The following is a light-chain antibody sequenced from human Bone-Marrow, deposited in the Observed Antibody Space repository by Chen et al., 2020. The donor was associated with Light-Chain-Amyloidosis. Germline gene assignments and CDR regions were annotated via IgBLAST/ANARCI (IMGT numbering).Light chain of an antibody. CDR1: NIGSTS. V-gene: IGLV3-21*02. CDR2: DGS. CDR3: QVWDRSSDRPV. Sequence: SYVLTQPSSVSVAPGQTATIACGGNNIGSTSVHWYQQTPGQAPLLFVYDGSDRPSGIPERLSGSNSGNTATLTISRVEAGDEADYYCQVWDRSSDRPVFGGGTKLTVL. J-gene: IGLJ3*02.